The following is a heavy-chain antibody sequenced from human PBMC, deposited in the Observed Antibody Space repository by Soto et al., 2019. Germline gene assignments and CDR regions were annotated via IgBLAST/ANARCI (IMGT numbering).Heavy chain of an antibody. V-gene: IGHV3-30-3*01. Sequence: VQLVESGGGLVKPGGSLRLSCAASGFTFSNAWMNWVRQAPGKGLEWVAVISYDGSNKYYADSVKGRFTISRDNSKNTLYLQMNSLRAEDTAVYYCARALEYGMDVWGQGTTVTVSS. J-gene: IGHJ6*02. CDR1: GFTFSNAW. CDR2: ISYDGSNK. D-gene: IGHD1-1*01. CDR3: ARALEYGMDV.